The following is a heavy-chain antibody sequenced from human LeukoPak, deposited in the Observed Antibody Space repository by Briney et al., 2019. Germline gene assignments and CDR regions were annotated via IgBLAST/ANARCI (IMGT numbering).Heavy chain of an antibody. CDR1: GFTFSSSA. V-gene: IGHV3-23*01. CDR3: AKDRIWSGYSKYYFDC. D-gene: IGHD3-3*01. Sequence: GGSLRLSCAASGFTFSSSAMSWVRQAPGKGLEWVAAISDTGRLSYCADSVNGRFTISRDNSKNTLYLQMNSLGAEDTAVYYCAKDRIWSGYSKYYFDCWGQGTLVTVSS. CDR2: ISDTGRLS. J-gene: IGHJ4*02.